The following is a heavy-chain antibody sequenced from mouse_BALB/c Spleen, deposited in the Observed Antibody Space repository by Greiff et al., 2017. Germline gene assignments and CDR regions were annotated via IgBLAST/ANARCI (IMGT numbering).Heavy chain of an antibody. CDR1: GYTFTDYA. V-gene: IGHV1S137*01. Sequence: QVQLKQSGAELVRPGVSVKISCKGSGYTFTDYAMHWVKQSHAKSLEWIGVISTYYGDASYNQKFKGKATMTVDKSSSTAYMELARLTSEDSAIYYGERGGGSSYDYAMDYWGQGTSVTVSS. J-gene: IGHJ4*01. CDR3: ERGGGSSYDYAMDY. CDR2: ISTYYGDA. D-gene: IGHD1-1*01.